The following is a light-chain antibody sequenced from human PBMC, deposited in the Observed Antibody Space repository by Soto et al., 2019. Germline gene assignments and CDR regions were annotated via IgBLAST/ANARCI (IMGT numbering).Light chain of an antibody. V-gene: IGLV2-14*01. CDR3: SSYTSSSTGV. CDR2: EVS. CDR1: RSDAGGYNY. J-gene: IGLJ3*02. Sequence: QSVLTQPASVSGSPGQSITISCTGTRSDAGGYNYVSWYQQHPGKVPKLMIYEVSNRPSGVSNRFSGSKSGNTASLTISGLQAEDEADYYCSSYTSSSTGVFGGGTKLTVL.